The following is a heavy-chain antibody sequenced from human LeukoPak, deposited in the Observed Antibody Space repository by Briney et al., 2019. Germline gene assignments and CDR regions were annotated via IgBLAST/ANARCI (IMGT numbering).Heavy chain of an antibody. D-gene: IGHD6-19*01. V-gene: IGHV3-74*03. Sequence: GGPLRLSCEASGFTFSDYVMHWVRRASGGGREWVSRVSSDGSITMYADFVKGRFTISRDNAKSTLFLQINSLRAEDTAVYYCARDLQWLMYDYWGQGSLVTVSS. CDR2: VSSDGSIT. J-gene: IGHJ4*02. CDR1: GFTFSDYV. CDR3: ARDLQWLMYDY.